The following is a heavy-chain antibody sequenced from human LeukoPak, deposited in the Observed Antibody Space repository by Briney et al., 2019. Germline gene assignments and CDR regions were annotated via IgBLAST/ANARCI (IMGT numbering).Heavy chain of an antibody. V-gene: IGHV1-24*01. CDR1: GYTLTELS. Sequence: ASVKVSCKVSGYTLTELSMHRVRQAPGKGLEWMGGFDPEDGETIYAQKFQGRVTMTEDTSTDTAYMELSSLRSEDTAVYYCATTGDDSSGYLPHWGQGTLVTVSS. CDR3: ATTGDDSSGYLPH. J-gene: IGHJ4*02. CDR2: FDPEDGET. D-gene: IGHD3-22*01.